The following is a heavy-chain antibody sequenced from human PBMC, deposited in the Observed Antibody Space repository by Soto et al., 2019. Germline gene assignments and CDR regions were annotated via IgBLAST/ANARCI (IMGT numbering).Heavy chain of an antibody. J-gene: IGHJ6*03. CDR1: GGSISSYY. CDR3: ARVGCSSSSWCYYYMDV. V-gene: IGHV4-59*01. D-gene: IGHD2-2*01. CDR2: IYYSGST. Sequence: SETLSLTCTVSGGSISSYYWSWIRQPPGKGLEWIGYIYYSGSTNYNPSLKSRVTISLDTSKNQFSLKLSSVTAADTAVYYCARVGCSSSSWCYYYMDVWGKGTTVTVSS.